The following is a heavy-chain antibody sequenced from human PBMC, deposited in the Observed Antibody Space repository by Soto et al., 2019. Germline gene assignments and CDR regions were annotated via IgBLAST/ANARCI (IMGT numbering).Heavy chain of an antibody. Sequence: GGSLRLSCAASGFTFSSYAMSWVRQAPGKGLEWVSSISSSSSYIYYADSVKGRFTISRDNAKNSLYLQMNSLRAEDTAVYYCARDGYSSSRFDYWGQGTLVTVSS. J-gene: IGHJ4*02. CDR1: GFTFSSYA. CDR3: ARDGYSSSRFDY. V-gene: IGHV3-21*01. CDR2: ISSSSSYI. D-gene: IGHD6-13*01.